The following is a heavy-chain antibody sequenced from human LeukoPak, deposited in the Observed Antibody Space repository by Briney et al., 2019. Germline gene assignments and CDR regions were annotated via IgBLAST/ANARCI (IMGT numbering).Heavy chain of an antibody. D-gene: IGHD3-10*01. Sequence: GGSLRLSCAASGFTFSSYSMNWVRQAPGKGLEWVSYISSSSSTIYYADSVKGRFTISRDNAKNSLYLQMNSLRAEDTAVYYCARVIYGSGSYYDYWGQGTLVTVSS. V-gene: IGHV3-48*01. CDR1: GFTFSSYS. J-gene: IGHJ4*02. CDR3: ARVIYGSGSYYDY. CDR2: ISSSSSTI.